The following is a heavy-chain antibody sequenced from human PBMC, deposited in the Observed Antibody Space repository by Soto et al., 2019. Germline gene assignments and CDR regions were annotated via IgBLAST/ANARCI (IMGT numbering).Heavy chain of an antibody. J-gene: IGHJ6*03. V-gene: IGHV4-59*08. CDR3: ARHKSGLAYYDFWSGYHESYYYMDV. CDR2: IYYSGST. CDR1: GGSISSYY. Sequence: SETLSLTCTVSGGSISSYYWSWIRQPPGKGLEWIGYIYYSGSTNYNPSLKSRVTISVDTSKNQFSLKLSSVTAADTAVYHCARHKSGLAYYDFWSGYHESYYYMDVWGKGTTVTVSS. D-gene: IGHD3-3*01.